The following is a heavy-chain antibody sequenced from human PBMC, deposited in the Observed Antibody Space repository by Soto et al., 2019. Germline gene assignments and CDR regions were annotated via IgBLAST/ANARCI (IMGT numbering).Heavy chain of an antibody. Sequence: GGSLRLSCAASGFTFDDYGMSWVRQAPGKGLEWVSGINWNGGSTGYADSVKGRFTISRDNAKNSLYLQMNSLRVEDTAVYSCAKGHYDILTGLDYWGQGILVTVSS. V-gene: IGHV3-20*04. CDR1: GFTFDDYG. CDR3: AKGHYDILTGLDY. CDR2: INWNGGST. J-gene: IGHJ4*02. D-gene: IGHD3-9*01.